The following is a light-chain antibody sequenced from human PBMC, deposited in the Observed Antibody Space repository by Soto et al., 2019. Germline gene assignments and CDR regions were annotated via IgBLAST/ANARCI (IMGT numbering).Light chain of an antibody. V-gene: IGKV3-20*01. CDR2: GAS. CDR1: QSVSSSY. CDR3: QQYGSPPQT. Sequence: EIVLTQSPGTLSLSPGEGATLSCRASQSVSSSYLAWCQQKRGQAPRLLIYGASSRATGIPDRFSGSGSGTDFTLTIRRLEPEDFEVYFCQQYGSPPQTFGQGTKVDTK. J-gene: IGKJ1*01.